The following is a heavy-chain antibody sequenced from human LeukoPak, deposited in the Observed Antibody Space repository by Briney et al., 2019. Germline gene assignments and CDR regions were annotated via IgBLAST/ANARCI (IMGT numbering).Heavy chain of an antibody. CDR2: IWFDGSNK. CDR3: ARDKGTGNYYNGGTGY. D-gene: IGHD3-10*01. Sequence: GGSLRLSCAASGFSFSRYGMHWVRQAPGKGLEWVAVIWFDGSNKYYADSVKGRFTISRDNSKNTLYLQMNNLRAEDTAVYYCARDKGTGNYYNGGTGYWGQGTLVTVSS. J-gene: IGHJ4*02. V-gene: IGHV3-33*01. CDR1: GFSFSRYG.